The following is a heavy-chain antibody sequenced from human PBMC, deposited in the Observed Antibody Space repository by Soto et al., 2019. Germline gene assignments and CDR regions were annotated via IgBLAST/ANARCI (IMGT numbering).Heavy chain of an antibody. Sequence: QVQLVQSGAEVKKPGSSVKVSCKASGGTFSSYAISWVRQAPGQGLEWMGGIIPIFGTANYAQKFQGRVTITADKSTSTAYMELSSLRSEDTAVYYCARDPDYYDSSGDLYFDYWGQGTLFTVSS. D-gene: IGHD3-22*01. V-gene: IGHV1-69*06. CDR2: IIPIFGTA. J-gene: IGHJ4*02. CDR1: GGTFSSYA. CDR3: ARDPDYYDSSGDLYFDY.